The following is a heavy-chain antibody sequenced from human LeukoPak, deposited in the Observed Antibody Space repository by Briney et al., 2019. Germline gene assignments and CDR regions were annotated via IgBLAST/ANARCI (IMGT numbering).Heavy chain of an antibody. CDR1: GGSISSSYW. J-gene: IGHJ4*02. V-gene: IGHV4-4*02. Sequence: SGTLSLTCAVSGGSISSSYWWSSVRQPPGKGLEWIGEIYHSGSTNYNPSLRSRVTISVDKSKNQFSLKLSSVTAADTAVYYCARISRGGTTMVRGVPGGDYWGQGTLVTVSS. CDR2: IYHSGST. CDR3: ARISRGGTTMVRGVPGGDY. D-gene: IGHD3-10*01.